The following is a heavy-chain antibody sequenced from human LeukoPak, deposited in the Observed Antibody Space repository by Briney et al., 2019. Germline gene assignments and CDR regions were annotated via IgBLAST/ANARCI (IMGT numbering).Heavy chain of an antibody. CDR2: IYTSGST. J-gene: IGHJ5*02. Sequence: SETLSLTCTVSGGSISSYYWSWIRQPAGKGLEWIGRIYTSGSTNYNPFLKSRVTMSVDTSKNQFSLKLSSVTAADTAVYYCARYHCSSTSCYPSGYNWFDPWGQGTLVTVSS. D-gene: IGHD2-2*01. V-gene: IGHV4-4*07. CDR3: ARYHCSSTSCYPSGYNWFDP. CDR1: GGSISSYY.